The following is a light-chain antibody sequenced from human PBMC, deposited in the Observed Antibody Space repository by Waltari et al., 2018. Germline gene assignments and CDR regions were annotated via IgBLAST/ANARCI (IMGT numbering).Light chain of an antibody. V-gene: IGKV3-20*01. CDR3: QHYLRFTAT. CDR2: GAS. J-gene: IGKJ1*01. Sequence: EIVLTQSPGTLSLSPGERATLTGRARQSVTRTLAWYQQKPGQAPRLLIYGASNRATGIPDSCSGSGSGTDFSLTISSLEPEDFAVYYCQHYLRFTATFGQGTKVEIK. CDR1: QSVTRT.